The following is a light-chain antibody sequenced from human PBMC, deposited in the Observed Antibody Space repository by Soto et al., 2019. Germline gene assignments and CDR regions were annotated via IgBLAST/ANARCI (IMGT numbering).Light chain of an antibody. CDR3: QQYNKWPPLT. J-gene: IGKJ4*01. Sequence: EIVLTQSPGTLSLSPGERATLSCRASQSVSSYLAWYQQKPGQAPRLLIYAASTRATGIPVRFSGSGSGTEFTLTISSLQSEDFAVYYCQQYNKWPPLTFGGGTKVDIK. CDR2: AAS. CDR1: QSVSSY. V-gene: IGKV3-15*01.